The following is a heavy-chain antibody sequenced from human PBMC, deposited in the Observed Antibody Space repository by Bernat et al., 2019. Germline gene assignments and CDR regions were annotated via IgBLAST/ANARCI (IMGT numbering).Heavy chain of an antibody. V-gene: IGHV3-33*01. CDR3: ARIDWLPPLLYYGMDV. Sequence: QVQLVESGGGVVQPGRSLRLSCAASGFTFSSYGMHWVRQAPGKGLEWVAVIWYDGSNKYYADSVKGRFTISRDNSKNTLYLQMNSLRAEDTAVYYCARIDWLPPLLYYGMDVWGQGTTVTVSS. CDR2: IWYDGSNK. D-gene: IGHD3-9*01. CDR1: GFTFSSYG. J-gene: IGHJ6*02.